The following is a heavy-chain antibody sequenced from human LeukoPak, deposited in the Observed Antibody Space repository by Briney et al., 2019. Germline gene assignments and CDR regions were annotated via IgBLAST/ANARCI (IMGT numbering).Heavy chain of an antibody. CDR1: GFTFSSYA. J-gene: IGHJ4*02. D-gene: IGHD1-26*01. V-gene: IGHV3-30-3*01. Sequence: GGSLRLSCAASGFTFSSYAMHWVRQAPGKGLEWVAVISYDGSNKYYADSVKGRFTISRDNAKNSLYLQMNSLRAEDTAVYYCATEAVGATDYWGQGTLVTVSS. CDR3: ATEAVGATDY. CDR2: ISYDGSNK.